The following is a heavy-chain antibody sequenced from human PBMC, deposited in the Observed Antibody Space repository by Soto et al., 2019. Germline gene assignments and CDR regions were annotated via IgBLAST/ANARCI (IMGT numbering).Heavy chain of an antibody. CDR2: IYYSGTT. Sequence: LSLTCTVSGGSISSGGYYWSWIRQHPGRGLEWIGYIYYSGTTYYNPSLKSRVTISVDTSKNQFSLKLSSVSAADTALYYCARCSLVVVPAPGFDPWGRGTLVTVS. CDR3: ARCSLVVVPAPGFDP. J-gene: IGHJ5*02. V-gene: IGHV4-31*03. CDR1: GGSISSGGYY. D-gene: IGHD2-2*01.